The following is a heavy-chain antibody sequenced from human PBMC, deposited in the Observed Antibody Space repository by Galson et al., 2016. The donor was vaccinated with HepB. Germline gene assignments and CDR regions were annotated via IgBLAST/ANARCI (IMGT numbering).Heavy chain of an antibody. V-gene: IGHV5-51*01. Sequence: QSGAEVKKPGESLKISCQGSGYRVSNYWIGWVRQVPGKGLEWMGIIYPGDPNTRYSPSFKGQVTISAGKSTTTTYLQWSSLKASDTASYYCAGGSAYSYGRASDWGQGTLVTVSS. J-gene: IGHJ4*02. CDR3: AGGSAYSYGRASD. D-gene: IGHD5-18*01. CDR2: IYPGDPNT. CDR1: GYRVSNYW.